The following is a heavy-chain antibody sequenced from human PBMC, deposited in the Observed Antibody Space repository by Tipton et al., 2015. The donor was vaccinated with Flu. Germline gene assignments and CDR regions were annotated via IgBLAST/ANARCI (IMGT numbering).Heavy chain of an antibody. CDR2: IYYSGST. D-gene: IGHD3-3*01. Sequence: TLSLTCTVSGGSISSSSYYWGWIRQPPGKGLEWIGSIYYSGSTYYNPSLKSRVTISVDTSKNQFSLKLSSVTAADTAVYHCARDTIFGVAHWGQGTLVTVSP. J-gene: IGHJ4*02. CDR1: GGSISSSSYY. V-gene: IGHV4-39*07. CDR3: ARDTIFGVAH.